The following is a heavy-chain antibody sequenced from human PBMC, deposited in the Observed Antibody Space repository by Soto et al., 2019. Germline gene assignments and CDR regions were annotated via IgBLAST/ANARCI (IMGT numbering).Heavy chain of an antibody. CDR1: GYTFTSYD. V-gene: IGHV1-8*01. Sequence: ASVKVSCKASGYTFTSYDINWVRQATGQGLEWMGWMNPNSGNTGYAQKFQGRVTMTRNTSISTAYMELSSLRSEDTAVYYCARGDFYYDYYGMDVWGQGTTVTVSS. J-gene: IGHJ6*02. CDR2: MNPNSGNT. CDR3: ARGDFYYDYYGMDV.